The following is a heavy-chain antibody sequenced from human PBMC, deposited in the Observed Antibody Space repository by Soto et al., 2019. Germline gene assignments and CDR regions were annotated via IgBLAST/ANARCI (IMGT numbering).Heavy chain of an antibody. D-gene: IGHD1-26*01. J-gene: IGHJ4*02. CDR2: ISYDGSNK. CDR1: GFTFSSYA. CDR3: ARVPPGELPFDY. V-gene: IGHV3-30-3*01. Sequence: QVQLVESGGGVVQPGRSLRLSCAASGFTFSSYAMHWVRQAPGKGLEWGAVISYDGSNKYYADPVKGRFTISRDNSKNTLYLQMNSLRAEDTAVYYCARVPPGELPFDYWGQGTLVTVSS.